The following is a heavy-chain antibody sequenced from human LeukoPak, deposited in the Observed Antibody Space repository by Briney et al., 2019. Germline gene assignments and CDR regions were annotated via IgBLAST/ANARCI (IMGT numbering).Heavy chain of an antibody. CDR1: GFTFSNFS. CDR3: ARDHDPCNADCSSMWFDP. Sequence: PGGSLRLSCAASGFTFSNFSMNWVRQAPGQGLEWVSSISSSNLYIYYADSVTGRFTVSRDNAKNSLYLQMNSLRAEDTAVYYCARDHDPCNADCSSMWFDPWGQGTLVTVSS. CDR2: ISSSNLYI. J-gene: IGHJ5*02. D-gene: IGHD2-21*02. V-gene: IGHV3-21*06.